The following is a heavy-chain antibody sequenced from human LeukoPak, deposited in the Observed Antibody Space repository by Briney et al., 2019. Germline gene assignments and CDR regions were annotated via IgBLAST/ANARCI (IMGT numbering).Heavy chain of an antibody. CDR2: ISAFSGKT. CDR3: ARLSYDGEGY. CDR1: GYTFTTYG. Sequence: ASVEVSCKTSGYTFTTYGISWVRQAPGQGLEYMGWISAFSGKTNYAQKFQGRVALTMDTSTSTVEMELRSLKFDDTAVYFCARLSYDGEGYWGQGTLVTVSS. D-gene: IGHD3-10*01. V-gene: IGHV1-18*01. J-gene: IGHJ4*02.